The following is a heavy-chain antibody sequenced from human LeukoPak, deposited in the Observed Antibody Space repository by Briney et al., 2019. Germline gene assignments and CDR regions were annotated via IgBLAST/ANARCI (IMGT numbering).Heavy chain of an antibody. D-gene: IGHD4-23*01. Sequence: ASVKVSCKASGYTFTSYGISWVRQAPGQGLEWMGGIIPIFGTANYAQKFQGRVTITADESTSTAYMELSSLRSEDTAVYYCARVPVATQYYGMDVWGQGTTVTVSS. CDR3: ARVPVATQYYGMDV. J-gene: IGHJ6*02. V-gene: IGHV1-69*13. CDR1: GYTFTSYG. CDR2: IIPIFGTA.